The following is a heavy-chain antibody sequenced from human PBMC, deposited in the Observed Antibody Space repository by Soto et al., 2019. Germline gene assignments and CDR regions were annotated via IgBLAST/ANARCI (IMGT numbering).Heavy chain of an antibody. D-gene: IGHD6-25*01. CDR2: FSHSGRT. V-gene: IGHV4-4*02. Sequence: QVQLQESGPGLVKASGTLSLICAVSGGSISGTYWWTWVRQPPGKGLEWIGEFSHSGRTTYNPSLNSRVTISVDKSKNQFSLNMRSVTAADTAGYYCARVQRGEYYYHGMDVWGQGTTVTVAS. CDR3: ARVQRGEYYYHGMDV. J-gene: IGHJ6*02. CDR1: GGSISGTYW.